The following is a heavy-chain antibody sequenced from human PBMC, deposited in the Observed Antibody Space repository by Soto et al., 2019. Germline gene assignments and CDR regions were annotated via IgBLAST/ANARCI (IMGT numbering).Heavy chain of an antibody. J-gene: IGHJ4*02. Sequence: GGSLRLSCAASGFTFSSYWMSWVRQAPGKGLEWVANIKQDGSEKYYVDSVKGRFTISRDNAKNSLYLQMNSLRAEDTAVYYCASLTGDLGYYFDYWGQGTLVTVSS. CDR2: IKQDGSEK. CDR3: ASLTGDLGYYFDY. V-gene: IGHV3-7*01. D-gene: IGHD7-27*01. CDR1: GFTFSSYW.